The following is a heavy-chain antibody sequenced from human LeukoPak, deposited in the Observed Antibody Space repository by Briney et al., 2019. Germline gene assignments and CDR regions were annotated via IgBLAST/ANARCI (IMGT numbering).Heavy chain of an antibody. CDR3: ARGTTDGYSYGRFDY. V-gene: IGHV4-31*03. CDR1: GGSISSGGFY. CDR2: IYYSGTT. Sequence: PSETLSLTCTVSGGSISSGGFYWSWIRQHPGKGLEWLGYIYYSGTTYYNPSLKSRVTFSVDTSKSQFSLKLNPVTAADTALYYCARGTTDGYSYGRFDYWGQGTLVTVSS. D-gene: IGHD5-18*01. J-gene: IGHJ4*02.